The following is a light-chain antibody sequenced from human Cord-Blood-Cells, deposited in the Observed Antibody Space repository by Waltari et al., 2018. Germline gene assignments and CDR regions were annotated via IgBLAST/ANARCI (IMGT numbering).Light chain of an antibody. Sequence: DLVLTQPRLSLPLTPREPPSIPSTSSQSLLHSNGYNYLDWYLQKPGQSPQLLIYLGSNRASGVPDRFSGSGSGTDFTLKISRVEAEDVGVYYCMQALQTPYTFGQGTKLEIK. CDR1: QSLLHSNGYNY. J-gene: IGKJ2*01. CDR3: MQALQTPYT. V-gene: IGKV2-28*01. CDR2: LGS.